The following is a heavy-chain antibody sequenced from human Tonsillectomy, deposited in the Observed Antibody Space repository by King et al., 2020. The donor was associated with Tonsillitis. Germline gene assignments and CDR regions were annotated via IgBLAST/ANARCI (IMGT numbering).Heavy chain of an antibody. V-gene: IGHV1-69*01. CDR1: GGTFSSYA. CDR3: ARTSRLNDAFDI. Sequence: QLVQSGAEVKKPGSSVKVSCKASGGTFSSYAISWVRQAPGQGLEWMGVIIPIFVTANYAQKFQGRVTITADDSTSTAYMELRSLRSEDTAVYYCARTSRLNDAFDIWGQGTMVTVSS. CDR2: IIPIFVTA. D-gene: IGHD6-13*01. J-gene: IGHJ3*02.